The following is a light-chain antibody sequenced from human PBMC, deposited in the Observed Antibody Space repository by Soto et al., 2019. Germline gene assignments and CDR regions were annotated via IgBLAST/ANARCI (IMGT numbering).Light chain of an antibody. CDR3: QQYNNWPRT. CDR1: QSVSSN. J-gene: IGKJ2*01. Sequence: EIVMTQSPATLSVSPGERDTVSCRASQSVSSNLAWYQQKPGQAPRLLIYGASTRATGIPARFSGSGSGTEVTLTIGSLQSEDFAVYYWQQYNNWPRTFGQGTKREIK. CDR2: GAS. V-gene: IGKV3-15*01.